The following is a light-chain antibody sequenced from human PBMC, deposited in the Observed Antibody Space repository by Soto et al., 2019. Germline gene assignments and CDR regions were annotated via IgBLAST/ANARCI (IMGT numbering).Light chain of an antibody. CDR2: GAS. J-gene: IGKJ1*01. V-gene: IGKV3-15*01. Sequence: VITPSPATLSVSPWESATLSWRASHSVSASLAWYQQKPGQAPRLLISGASTRAAGIPARFSGSGSGTDFTLTITSLQSEDFAVYYCQHYNAWPWTFGQVTKVDI. CDR3: QHYNAWPWT. CDR1: HSVSAS.